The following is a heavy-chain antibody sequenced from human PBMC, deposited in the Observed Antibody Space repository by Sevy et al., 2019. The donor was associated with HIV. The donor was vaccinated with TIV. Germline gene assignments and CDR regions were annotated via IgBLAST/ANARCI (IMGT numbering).Heavy chain of an antibody. J-gene: IGHJ4*02. CDR3: ARKYDSSGYFDY. Sequence: GGSLRLSCAASGFTFSSYAMNWVRQAPGKGLEWVSGISGRGGSGDKTNYADSVKGRFTISREDSKNSLYLQLNSLRAEDTAIYYCARKYDSSGYFDYWGQGTLVTVSS. D-gene: IGHD3-22*01. CDR1: GFTFSSYA. V-gene: IGHV3-23*01. CDR2: ISGRGGSGDKT.